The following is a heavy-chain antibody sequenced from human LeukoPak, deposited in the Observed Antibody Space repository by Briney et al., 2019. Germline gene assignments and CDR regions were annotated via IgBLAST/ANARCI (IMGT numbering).Heavy chain of an antibody. CDR2: IYHSGST. Sequence: IPSETLSLTCAVYGGSFSGYYWSWIRQPPGKGLEWIGEIYHSGSTNYNPSLKSRVTISVDKSKNQFSLKLTSVTAADTAVYYCAGGSTEDWDWGQGTLVTVSS. CDR1: GGSFSGYY. J-gene: IGHJ4*02. CDR3: AGGSTEDWD. D-gene: IGHD2-15*01. V-gene: IGHV4-34*01.